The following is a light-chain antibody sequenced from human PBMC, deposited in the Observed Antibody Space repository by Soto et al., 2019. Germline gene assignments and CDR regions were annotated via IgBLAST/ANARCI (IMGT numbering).Light chain of an antibody. CDR1: QGISNY. J-gene: IGKJ3*01. CDR2: AAS. Sequence: DIQMTQSPSSLSASVGDRVTITCRASQGISNYLAWYQQKPGKVPKLLIYAASTLQSGVPSRFSGSGSGTDFTLTISSLQPEDVATYYCQKYNSALGVTFVPGTKVDIK. V-gene: IGKV1-27*01. CDR3: QKYNSALGVT.